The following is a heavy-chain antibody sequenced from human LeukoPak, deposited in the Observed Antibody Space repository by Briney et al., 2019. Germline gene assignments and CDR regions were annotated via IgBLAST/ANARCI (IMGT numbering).Heavy chain of an antibody. Sequence: ASVKVSCKASGYTFTSYDSNWVRQATGQGLEWMGWMNPNSGNTGYAQKFQGKVTMTRNTSISTAYMELSSLRSEDTAVYYCARGLGVRGVIYGMDVWGQGTTVTVSS. CDR1: GYTFTSYD. J-gene: IGHJ6*02. CDR3: ARGLGVRGVIYGMDV. D-gene: IGHD3-10*01. CDR2: MNPNSGNT. V-gene: IGHV1-8*01.